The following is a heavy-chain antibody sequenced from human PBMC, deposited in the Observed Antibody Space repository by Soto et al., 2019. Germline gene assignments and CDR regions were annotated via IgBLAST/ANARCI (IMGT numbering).Heavy chain of an antibody. V-gene: IGHV3-23*01. CDR1: QFTFGGLG. CDR2: ISRDEDNT. J-gene: IGHJ4*02. Sequence: VLLLESGGGFVQPGGSVRLSCAAPQFTFGGLGLSWVRQSPGRGLEWVATISRDEDNTHYADSVNGRFTISKDRSTNTLHLHMASLRAEDTAMYYCVSWMSAHFDYWGRGTPVTVSS. CDR3: VSWMSAHFDY. D-gene: IGHD2-2*03.